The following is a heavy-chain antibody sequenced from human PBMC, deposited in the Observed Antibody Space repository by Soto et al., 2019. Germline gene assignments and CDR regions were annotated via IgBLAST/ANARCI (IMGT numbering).Heavy chain of an antibody. D-gene: IGHD3-10*01. Sequence: GESLKISCKDSGYSFTSYWIGWVRQRPGKGLEWVGTIYPGDSDTRYSPSFQGQVIISADKSFSTAYLQWSSLKASDTAMYYCARQLPWFGELKVSHAFDIWGQGTMVTVSS. CDR3: ARQLPWFGELKVSHAFDI. V-gene: IGHV5-51*01. CDR2: IYPGDSDT. CDR1: GYSFTSYW. J-gene: IGHJ3*02.